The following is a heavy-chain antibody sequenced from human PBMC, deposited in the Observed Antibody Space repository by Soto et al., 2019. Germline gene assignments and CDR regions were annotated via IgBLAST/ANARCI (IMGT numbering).Heavy chain of an antibody. D-gene: IGHD3-10*01. CDR3: ATIKLGSNRLDY. Sequence: QVQLQESGPGLVKPSQTLSLTCTVSGGSISSGDYYWSWIRQPPGKGLEWIGYIYYSGSTYYNPSLKSRVTISVDPSKHHFSLKLSSVTAADTAVYYCATIKLGSNRLDYWGQGTLVTVSS. CDR1: GGSISSGDYY. V-gene: IGHV4-30-4*01. J-gene: IGHJ4*02. CDR2: IYYSGST.